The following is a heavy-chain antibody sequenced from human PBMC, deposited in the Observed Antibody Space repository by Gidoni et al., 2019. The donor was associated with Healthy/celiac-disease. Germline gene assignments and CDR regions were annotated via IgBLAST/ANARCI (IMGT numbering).Heavy chain of an antibody. V-gene: IGHV3-48*02. Sequence: VQLVASGGGLVQPGGSLRLSCAASGFPFSSYSMNWVRQAPGKGLEWVSYISSSSITIYYADHVKGRFTISRDNAKNSLYLKMNSLRDEATAVYYCARDHSSSGYSLGFDYWGQGTLVTVSS. D-gene: IGHD6-13*01. CDR2: ISSSSITI. J-gene: IGHJ4*02. CDR1: GFPFSSYS. CDR3: ARDHSSSGYSLGFDY.